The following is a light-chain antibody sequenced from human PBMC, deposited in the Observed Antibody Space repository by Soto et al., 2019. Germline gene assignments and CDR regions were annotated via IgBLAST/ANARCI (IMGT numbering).Light chain of an antibody. CDR1: QSVSSS. CDR3: QQYGSSPIT. CDR2: GAS. J-gene: IGKJ5*01. Sequence: EMAMTQSPATLSVSPGERASLSCGASQSVSSSLAWYQQKPGQAPRLLIYGASSRATGIPDRFSGSGSGTDFTRTIGRLEPEDFAVYDCQQYGSSPITVGQGTRLEIK. V-gene: IGKV3-20*01.